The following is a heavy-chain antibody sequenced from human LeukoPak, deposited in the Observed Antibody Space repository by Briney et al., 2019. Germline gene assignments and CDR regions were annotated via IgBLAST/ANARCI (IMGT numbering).Heavy chain of an antibody. D-gene: IGHD3-10*02. CDR3: AREKSGVFGDAFDI. V-gene: IGHV4-34*01. CDR1: RGSFSGYY. CDR2: IHHSGST. J-gene: IGHJ3*02. Sequence: SETLSLTCAVYRGSFSGYYWSWIRQPPGKGLEWIGEIHHSGSTNYNPSLKSRVTISVDTSKNQFSLKLSSVTAADTAVYYCAREKSGVFGDAFDIWGRGTMVTVSS.